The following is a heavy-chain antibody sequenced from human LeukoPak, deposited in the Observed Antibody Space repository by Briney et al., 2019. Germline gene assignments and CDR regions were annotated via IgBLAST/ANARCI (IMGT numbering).Heavy chain of an antibody. V-gene: IGHV3-15*07. D-gene: IGHD1-20*01. CDR3: STLTSRGLSDS. CDR2: IESKADGETI. Sequence: GGSLRLSCVASGFTFTNAWMNWVRQAPGKGLEWVGRIESKADGETIDYAAPVKGRFTFSRDDSKNMLYLQMNSLKSEDTAVYYCSTLTSRGLSDSWGQGTLVTVSS. CDR1: GFTFTNAW. J-gene: IGHJ4*02.